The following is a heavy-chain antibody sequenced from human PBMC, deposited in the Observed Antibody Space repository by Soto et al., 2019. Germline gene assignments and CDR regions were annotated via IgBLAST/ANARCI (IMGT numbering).Heavy chain of an antibody. CDR3: ARNRRIGDHNWFDP. CDR2: INPNSGGT. CDR1: GYTFTGYY. V-gene: IGHV1-2*02. Sequence: ASLMVSCTASGYTFTGYYMHWVRQAPGQGLEWMGWINPNSGGTNYAQKFQGRVTMTRDTSISTAYMELSRLRSDDTAVYYCARNRRIGDHNWFDPWGQGTLVTVSS. J-gene: IGHJ5*02. D-gene: IGHD1-26*01.